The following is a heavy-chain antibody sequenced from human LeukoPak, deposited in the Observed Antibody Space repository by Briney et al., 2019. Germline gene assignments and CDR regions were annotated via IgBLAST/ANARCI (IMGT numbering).Heavy chain of an antibody. CDR1: GFTFSTSG. D-gene: IGHD6-13*01. V-gene: IGHV3-33*01. J-gene: IGHJ6*02. Sequence: AGGSLRLSCAASGFTFSTSGMHWVRQAPGKGLEWAAVIWNDGSNQYYGASVKGRFTISRGNSENTLYLQMNSLRAEDTAVYYCARTKYSNSWEHYYYGMDDWGQGTTVTVS. CDR2: IWNDGSNQ. CDR3: ARTKYSNSWEHYYYGMDD.